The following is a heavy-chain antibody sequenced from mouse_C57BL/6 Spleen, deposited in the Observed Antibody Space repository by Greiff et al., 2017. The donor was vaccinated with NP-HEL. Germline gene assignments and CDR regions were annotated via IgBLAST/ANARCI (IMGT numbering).Heavy chain of an antibody. CDR2: ISYDGSN. CDR3: ARVALGYDGFAY. V-gene: IGHV3-6*01. D-gene: IGHD2-2*01. J-gene: IGHJ3*01. CDR1: GYSITSGYY. Sequence: DVKLQESGPGLVKPSQSLSLTCSVTGYSITSGYYWNWIRQFPGNKLEWMGYISYDGSNNYNPSLKNRIPITRDTSKNQFFLKLNSVTTEDTATYYCARVALGYDGFAYWGQGTLVTVSA.